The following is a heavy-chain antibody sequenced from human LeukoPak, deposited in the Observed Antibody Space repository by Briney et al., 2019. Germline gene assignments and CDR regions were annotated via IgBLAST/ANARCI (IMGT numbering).Heavy chain of an antibody. V-gene: IGHV1-69*04. CDR3: ARDGSYGYNNWFDP. CDR2: IIPILGIA. CDR1: GGTFSSYA. J-gene: IGHJ5*02. D-gene: IGHD5-18*01. Sequence: SVKVSCKASGGTFSSYAISWVRQAPGQGLEWMGRIIPILGIANYAQKFQGRVTMTTDTSTSTAYMELRSLRSDDTAVYYCARDGSYGYNNWFDPWGQGTLVTASS.